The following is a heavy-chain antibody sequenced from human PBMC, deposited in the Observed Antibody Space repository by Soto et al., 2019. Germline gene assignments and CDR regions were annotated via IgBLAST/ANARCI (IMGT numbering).Heavy chain of an antibody. J-gene: IGHJ6*02. CDR3: AREETYYYGSGSRLYYYYYYGMDV. D-gene: IGHD3-10*01. CDR1: GYTFTSYG. V-gene: IGHV1-18*01. CDR2: ISAYNGNT. Sequence: ASVKVSCKASGYTFTSYGIGWVRQAPGQGLEWMGWISAYNGNTNYAQKLQGRITMTTDTSTSTAYMELRSLRSDDTAVYYCAREETYYYGSGSRLYYYYYYGMDVWGQGATVTVSS.